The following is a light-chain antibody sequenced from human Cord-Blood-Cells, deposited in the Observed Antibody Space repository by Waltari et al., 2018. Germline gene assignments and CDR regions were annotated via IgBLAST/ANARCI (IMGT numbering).Light chain of an antibody. CDR2: EVS. CDR3: SSYTSSSTLV. V-gene: IGLV2-14*01. CDR1: SSDVGGYNY. J-gene: IGLJ1*01. Sequence: QSALTQPASVPGSPGQSITISCTGTSSDVGGYNYVSWYQQHPGKAPKLMIYEVSNRPSGVSNRFSGSKSGNTASPTISGLQAEDEADYYCSSYTSSSTLVFVTGTKVTVL.